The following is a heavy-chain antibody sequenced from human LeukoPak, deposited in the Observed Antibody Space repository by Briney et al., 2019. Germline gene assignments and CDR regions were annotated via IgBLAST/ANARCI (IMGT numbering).Heavy chain of an antibody. CDR3: ARDTGYSYGYYYYGMDV. Sequence: SETLSLTCALSGGSISSNDWWSWVRQPPGKGLEWIGEIHHSGSTNYNPSLKSRVIISVDKSKNQFSLKLSSVTAADTAVYYCARDTGYSYGYYYYGMDVWGQGTTVTVSS. J-gene: IGHJ6*02. CDR2: IHHSGST. CDR1: GGSISSNDW. V-gene: IGHV4-4*02. D-gene: IGHD5-18*01.